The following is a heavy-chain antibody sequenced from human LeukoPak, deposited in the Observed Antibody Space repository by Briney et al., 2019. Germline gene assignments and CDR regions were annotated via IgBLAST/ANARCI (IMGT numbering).Heavy chain of an antibody. Sequence: GGSLRLSCAASGFTVRNNYMTWVRQAPGKGLEWVAFIRYDGSNKYYADSVKGRFTISRDNSKNTLYLQMNSLRAEDTAVYYCAKIERGPDAFDIWSQGTMVTVSS. V-gene: IGHV3-30*02. D-gene: IGHD2-15*01. CDR2: IRYDGSNK. CDR3: AKIERGPDAFDI. CDR1: GFTVRNNY. J-gene: IGHJ3*02.